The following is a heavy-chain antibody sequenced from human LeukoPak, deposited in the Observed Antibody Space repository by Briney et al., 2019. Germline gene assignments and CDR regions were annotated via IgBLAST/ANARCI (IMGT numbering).Heavy chain of an antibody. CDR1: GFTFSNYW. D-gene: IGHD5-18*01. CDR2: ISSSSSYI. J-gene: IGHJ4*02. V-gene: IGHV3-21*01. CDR3: ARDQTGVGYSYGYEFDY. Sequence: PGGSLRLSCAASGFTFSNYWMNWVRQAPGKGLEWVSSISSSSSYIYYADSVKGRFTISRDNANNSLYLQMDSLRAEDTAVYYCARDQTGVGYSYGYEFDYWGQGTLVTVSS.